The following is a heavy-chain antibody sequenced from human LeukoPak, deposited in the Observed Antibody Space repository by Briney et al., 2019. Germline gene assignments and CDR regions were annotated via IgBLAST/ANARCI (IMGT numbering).Heavy chain of an antibody. CDR2: IRSDGATA. CDR1: GFTFSSYS. J-gene: IGHJ3*02. D-gene: IGHD2-2*01. Sequence: GGSLRLSCAASGFTFSSYSMNWVREAPGKGLEWVSTIRSDGATASNADSVKGRFTISRDNAKNTLYLQMNSLRAEDTAVYSCARVGVPQYAFDIWGQGTWVTVSS. V-gene: IGHV3-74*01. CDR3: ARVGVPQYAFDI.